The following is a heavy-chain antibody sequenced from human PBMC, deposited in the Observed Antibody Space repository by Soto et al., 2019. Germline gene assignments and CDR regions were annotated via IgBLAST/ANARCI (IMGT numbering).Heavy chain of an antibody. Sequence: QVQLVQSGAEVKKPGSSVKVSCKASGGTFSSYALSWVRQAPGQGLEWMGGIIPIFGTAHYAQKFQGRVTITADESTSTASMELSSLRSEDTAVYYCAGSYGRYRWSYFDYWGQGTLVTVSS. CDR3: AGSYGRYRWSYFDY. CDR2: IIPIFGTA. V-gene: IGHV1-69*01. CDR1: GGTFSSYA. J-gene: IGHJ4*02. D-gene: IGHD2-15*01.